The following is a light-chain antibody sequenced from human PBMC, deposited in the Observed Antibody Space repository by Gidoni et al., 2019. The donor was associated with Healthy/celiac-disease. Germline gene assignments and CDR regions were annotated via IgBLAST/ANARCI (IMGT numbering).Light chain of an antibody. CDR3: QQYNSYSFT. J-gene: IGKJ3*01. CDR2: DAS. CDR1: QSISSW. Sequence: DIQMTQSPSTLPASVGDRVTITCRASQSISSWLAWYQQKPGKAPKLLIYDASSLESGVPSRFSGSGSGTEFTLTISSLQHDDFATYYCQQYNSYSFTFGPGTKVDIK. V-gene: IGKV1-5*01.